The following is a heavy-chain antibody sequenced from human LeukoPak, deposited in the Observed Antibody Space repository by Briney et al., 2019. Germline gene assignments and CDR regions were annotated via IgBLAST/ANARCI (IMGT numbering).Heavy chain of an antibody. J-gene: IGHJ4*02. CDR1: GFTFNNYA. V-gene: IGHV3-30-3*01. CDR2: ISYDGSNK. D-gene: IGHD6-13*01. Sequence: GGSLSLSCAASGFTFNNYAMHWVRQAPGKGLEWVAVISYDGSNKYYADSVKGRFTISRDNSKNTLYLQMNSLRTEDTAVYYCARCKASSSWYDGFDYWGQGTLVTVSS. CDR3: ARCKASSSWYDGFDY.